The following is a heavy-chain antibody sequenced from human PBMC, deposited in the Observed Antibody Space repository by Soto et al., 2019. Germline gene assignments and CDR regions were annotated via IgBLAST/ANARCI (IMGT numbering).Heavy chain of an antibody. V-gene: IGHV1-18*01. CDR2: ISTYNGKT. Sequence: QVQLVQSGAEVKKPGASVKVSCKTSGYTFSTYPISWVRQAPGQGLAWVGWISTYNGKTNYGQKFQGRVTITTDTSASTAYMNLRNLRSDDTSVYYCATDRVEAALGTFDQWGQGTLVTVSS. CDR3: ATDRVEAALGTFDQ. CDR1: GYTFSTYP. J-gene: IGHJ4*02. D-gene: IGHD6-13*01.